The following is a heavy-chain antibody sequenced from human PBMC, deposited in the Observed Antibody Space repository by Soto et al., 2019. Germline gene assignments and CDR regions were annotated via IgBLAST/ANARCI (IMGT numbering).Heavy chain of an antibody. D-gene: IGHD5-12*01. V-gene: IGHV3-74*01. Sequence: EVQLVESGGGLVKPGGSLRLSCEASGFDFTNSWMHWVRQAPGMGLVWVSHVNSDGSITTYADSVRGRFTISRDNAKNTVYLQMNSLRVEDTAVYYCTRDQRYSSAVWGQGALITVSS. CDR1: GFDFTNSW. CDR3: TRDQRYSSAV. CDR2: VNSDGSIT. J-gene: IGHJ4*02.